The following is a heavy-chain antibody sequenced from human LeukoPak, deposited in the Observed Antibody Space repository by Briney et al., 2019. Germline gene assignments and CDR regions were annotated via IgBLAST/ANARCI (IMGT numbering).Heavy chain of an antibody. CDR2: INPNNGGT. J-gene: IGHJ4*02. V-gene: IGHV1-2*02. D-gene: IGHD4-17*01. Sequence: SVTVSCKASGYTFTGYYIHWVRQAPGQGLEWMGWINPNNGGTNYARGFQGRVTMTRDTSISTAYMELTGLTSDDTAVYYCARRSSTVAKFPFHYWGQGTLVTVSS. CDR3: ARRSSTVAKFPFHY. CDR1: GYTFTGYY.